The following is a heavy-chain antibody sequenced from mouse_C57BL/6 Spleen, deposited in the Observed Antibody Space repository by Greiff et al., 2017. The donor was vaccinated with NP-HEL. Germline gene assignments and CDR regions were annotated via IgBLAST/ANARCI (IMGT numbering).Heavy chain of an antibody. D-gene: IGHD2-5*01. Sequence: QVQLQQPGAELVMPGASVKLSCKASGYTFTSYWMHWVKQRPGQGLEWIGEIDPSDSYTNYNQKFKGKSTLTVDKSSSTAYMQLSSLTSEDSAVYYCARGEVTTRYFDVWGTGTTVTVSS. CDR1: GYTFTSYW. V-gene: IGHV1-69*01. CDR3: ARGEVTTRYFDV. J-gene: IGHJ1*03. CDR2: IDPSDSYT.